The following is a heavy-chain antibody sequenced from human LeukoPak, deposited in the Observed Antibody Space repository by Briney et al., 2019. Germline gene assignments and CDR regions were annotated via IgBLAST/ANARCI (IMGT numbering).Heavy chain of an antibody. CDR1: GYTLTELS. V-gene: IGHV1-24*01. CDR3: ATLILAAAGVGWFDA. CDR2: FDPEDGET. Sequence: ASVKVSYKVSGYTLTELSMHWVRQAPGKGLEWMGGFDPEDGETIYAQKFQGRVTMTEDTSTDTAYMELSSLRSEDTAVYYCATLILAAAGVGWFDAWSQRSLVTVSS. D-gene: IGHD6-13*01. J-gene: IGHJ5*02.